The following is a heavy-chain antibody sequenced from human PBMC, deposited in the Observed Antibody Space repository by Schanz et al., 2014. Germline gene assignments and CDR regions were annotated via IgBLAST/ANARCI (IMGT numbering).Heavy chain of an antibody. CDR3: AKSQGSSFDS. CDR2: ITGASDHI. J-gene: IGHJ4*02. D-gene: IGHD6-13*01. Sequence: DVQLLESGGGLVQPGGSLRLSCAASGFTFSSYAMSWVRQAPGKGLEWVSGITGASDHIDYAESVKGRFTISSDNSKSTLYLQMSSLRAEDTAVYYCAKSQGSSFDSWGQGTLVTVSS. V-gene: IGHV3-23*01. CDR1: GFTFSSYA.